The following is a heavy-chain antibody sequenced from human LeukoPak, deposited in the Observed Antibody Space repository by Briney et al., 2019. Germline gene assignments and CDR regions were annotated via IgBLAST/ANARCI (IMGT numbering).Heavy chain of an antibody. CDR2: TRNKANGYTT. CDR3: ARGVCGGDCYYYYYYYYMDV. Sequence: PGGSLRLSCAASGFTFSDHYMDWVRQAPGKGLEWVGRTRNKANGYTTEYAASVKGRFTISRDDSKNSLYLQMNSLKTEDTAVYYCARGVCGGDCYYYYYYYYMDVWGKGTTVTVSS. V-gene: IGHV3-72*01. CDR1: GFTFSDHY. D-gene: IGHD2-21*01. J-gene: IGHJ6*03.